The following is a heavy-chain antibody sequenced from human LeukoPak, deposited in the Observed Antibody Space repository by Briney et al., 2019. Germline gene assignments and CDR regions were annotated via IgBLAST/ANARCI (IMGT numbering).Heavy chain of an antibody. CDR3: ARDPYYYGSGRDAFDI. CDR1: GYTFTSYY. Sequence: ASVKVSCKASGYTFTSYYMHWVRQAPGQGLEWMGIINPSGGSTSYAQKFQGRVPMTRDMSTSTVYMELSSLRSEDTAVYYCARDPYYYGSGRDAFDIWGQGTMVTVSS. CDR2: INPSGGST. D-gene: IGHD3-10*01. V-gene: IGHV1-46*01. J-gene: IGHJ3*02.